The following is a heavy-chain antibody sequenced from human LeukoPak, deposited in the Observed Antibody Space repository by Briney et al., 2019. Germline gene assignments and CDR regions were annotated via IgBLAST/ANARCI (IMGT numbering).Heavy chain of an antibody. CDR3: VRDFAYGDGFDY. Sequence: GGSLRLSCAASGFIFSDRYMDWVRQAPGQGLEGVGRARNKADSYITEYDASVKGRFTISRDNSKNSLYLQMNSLKTEDTAVYYCVRDFAYGDGFDYWGQGTLVTVSS. J-gene: IGHJ4*02. CDR1: GFIFSDRY. V-gene: IGHV3-72*01. D-gene: IGHD4-17*01. CDR2: ARNKADSYIT.